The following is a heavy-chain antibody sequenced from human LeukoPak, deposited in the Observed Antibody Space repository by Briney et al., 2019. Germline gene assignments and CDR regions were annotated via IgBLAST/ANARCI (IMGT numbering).Heavy chain of an antibody. J-gene: IGHJ4*02. D-gene: IGHD6-13*01. V-gene: IGHV1-2*02. Sequence: GASVKVSCKASGYTFTGYYMHWVRQAPGQGLEWMGWINPNSGGTNYAQKFQGRVTMTRDTSISTAYMELSRLRSDDTAVYYCARDPDHSSSWFDYWGQGTLVTVSS. CDR2: INPNSGGT. CDR1: GYTFTGYY. CDR3: ARDPDHSSSWFDY.